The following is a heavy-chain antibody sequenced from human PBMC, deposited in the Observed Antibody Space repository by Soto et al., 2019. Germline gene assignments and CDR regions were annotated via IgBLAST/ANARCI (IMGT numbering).Heavy chain of an antibody. CDR2: IIPIFGTA. D-gene: IGHD6-6*01. CDR3: AMEPYSSSPPLYYGMDV. V-gene: IGHV1-69*01. J-gene: IGHJ6*02. CDR1: GGTFSSYA. Sequence: QVQLVQSGAEVKKPGSSVKVSCKASGGTFSSYAISWVRQAPGQGLEWMGGIIPIFGTANYAQKFQGRVTITADESTRRAYMELSSLRSEDTAVYYCAMEPYSSSPPLYYGMDVWGQGTTVTVSS.